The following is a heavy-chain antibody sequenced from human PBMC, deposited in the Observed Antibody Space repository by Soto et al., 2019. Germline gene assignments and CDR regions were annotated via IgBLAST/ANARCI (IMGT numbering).Heavy chain of an antibody. CDR3: ARACYDILTGFYGMDV. Sequence: LSLTCAVSGGSISSSNWWSWVRQPPGKGLEWIGEIYHSGSTNYNPSLKSRVTISVDKSKNQFSLKLSSVTAADTAVYYCARACYDILTGFYGMDVWGQGTTVTVSS. CDR2: IYHSGST. CDR1: GGSISSSNW. D-gene: IGHD3-9*01. J-gene: IGHJ6*02. V-gene: IGHV4-4*02.